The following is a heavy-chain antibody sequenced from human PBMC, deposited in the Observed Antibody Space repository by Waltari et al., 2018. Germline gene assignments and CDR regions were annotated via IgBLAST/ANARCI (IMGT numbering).Heavy chain of an antibody. CDR1: GFTFSSSE. Sequence: EVQLVESGGGLVQPGGSLRLSCAVSGFTFSSSEMHWVRQAPGKGLEWVSYISSSGSTIYYADSVKGRFTISRDNAKNSLYLQMNSLRAEDTAVYYCARDFRAAVAFDYWGQGTLVTVSS. V-gene: IGHV3-48*03. CDR2: ISSSGSTI. J-gene: IGHJ4*02. CDR3: ARDFRAAVAFDY. D-gene: IGHD6-19*01.